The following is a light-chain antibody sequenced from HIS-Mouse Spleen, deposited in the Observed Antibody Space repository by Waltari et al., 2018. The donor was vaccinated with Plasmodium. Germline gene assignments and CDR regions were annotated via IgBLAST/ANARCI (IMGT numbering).Light chain of an antibody. CDR3: QQSYSTPQLT. J-gene: IGKJ4*01. CDR2: AAS. Sequence: DIQMTQSLSSLSASVGDRVTITCRASQSISSYLNWYQQKPGKAPKLLIYAASSLQSGVPSRFSGSGSGTDFTLTISSLQPEDFATYYCQQSYSTPQLTFGGGTKVEIK. V-gene: IGKV1-39*01. CDR1: QSISSY.